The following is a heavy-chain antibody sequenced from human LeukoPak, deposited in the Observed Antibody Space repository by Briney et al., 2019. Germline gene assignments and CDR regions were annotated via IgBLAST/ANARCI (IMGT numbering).Heavy chain of an antibody. D-gene: IGHD4-17*01. CDR2: IKQDGSEK. CDR1: GFTFSSYW. V-gene: IGHV3-7*01. Sequence: PGGSLRLSCAASGFTFSSYWMSWVRQAPGKGLEWVANIKQDGSEKYYVDSVKGRFTISRDNAKNSLYLQMNSLRAEDTAVYYCAREPWYGDHNAFGYWGQGTLVTVSS. J-gene: IGHJ4*02. CDR3: AREPWYGDHNAFGY.